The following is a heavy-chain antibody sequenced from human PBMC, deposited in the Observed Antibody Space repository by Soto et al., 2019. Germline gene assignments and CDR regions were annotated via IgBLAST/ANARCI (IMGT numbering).Heavy chain of an antibody. CDR3: ARIVVVTAILRYYYYCMDV. Sequence: SETLSLTCAVYGGSFSGYYRSWIRQPPGKGLEWIGEINHSGSTNYNPSLKSRVTISVDTSKNQFSLKLSSVTAADTAVYYCARIVVVTAILRYYYYCMDVWRQGTTVTVSS. J-gene: IGHJ6*02. V-gene: IGHV4-34*01. CDR2: INHSGST. D-gene: IGHD2-21*02. CDR1: GGSFSGYY.